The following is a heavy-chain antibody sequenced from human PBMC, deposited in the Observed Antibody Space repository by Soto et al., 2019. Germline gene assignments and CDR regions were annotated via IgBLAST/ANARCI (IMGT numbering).Heavy chain of an antibody. D-gene: IGHD3-16*01. J-gene: IGHJ3*02. V-gene: IGHV1-46*01. Sequence: QVQLVQSGAEVTKPGASVKVSCKASGYTFTSYYMHWVRQAPGQGLEWMGIINPSGGSTSYAQKYQRRVTMTRDTPTSTVYMELSSRRSEDTAVYYCARGGPHRDAFDIWGEGTMVTVSS. CDR3: ARGGPHRDAFDI. CDR1: GYTFTSYY. CDR2: INPSGGST.